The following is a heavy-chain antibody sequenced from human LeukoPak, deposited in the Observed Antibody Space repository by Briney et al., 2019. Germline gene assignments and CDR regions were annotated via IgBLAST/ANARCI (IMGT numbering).Heavy chain of an antibody. CDR3: ARTSDIVVVPAANKRYNWFDP. J-gene: IGHJ5*02. V-gene: IGHV4-59*08. CDR2: IYYSGST. Sequence: PSETLSLTCTVSGGSISSYYWSWIRQPPGKGLEWIGYIYYSGSTNYNPSLKSRVTISVDTSKNQFSLKLSSVTAADTAVYYCARTSDIVVVPAANKRYNWFDPWGQGTLVTVSS. D-gene: IGHD2-2*01. CDR1: GGSISSYY.